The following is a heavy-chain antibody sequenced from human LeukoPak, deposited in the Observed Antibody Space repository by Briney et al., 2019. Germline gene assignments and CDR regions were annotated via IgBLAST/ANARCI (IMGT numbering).Heavy chain of an antibody. J-gene: IGHJ4*02. V-gene: IGHV3-74*01. CDR3: ARDPDSSGWSSIEY. CDR1: GFTFSRYW. CDR2: INSDGRST. Sequence: GGSLRLSCAASGFTFSRYWMHWVRQAPGKGLVWVSRINSDGRSTNYADSVKGRFTISRDNAKNTLYLQMNSLRVEDTAVYYCARDPDSSGWSSIEYWGQGTLVTVSS. D-gene: IGHD6-19*01.